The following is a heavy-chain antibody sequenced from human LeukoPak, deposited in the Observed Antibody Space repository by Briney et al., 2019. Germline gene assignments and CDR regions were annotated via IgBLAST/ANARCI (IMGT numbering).Heavy chain of an antibody. Sequence: PGGSLRLSCAASGFTFSSYWMHWVRQAPGKGLVWVSRINSDGSSTSYADSVKGRFTISRDNAKNTLYLQMNSLRAEDTAVYYCARDRRITMVRGVSCAPDYWGQGTLVTVSS. CDR3: ARDRRITMVRGVSCAPDY. V-gene: IGHV3-74*01. CDR1: GFTFSSYW. J-gene: IGHJ4*02. D-gene: IGHD3-10*01. CDR2: INSDGSST.